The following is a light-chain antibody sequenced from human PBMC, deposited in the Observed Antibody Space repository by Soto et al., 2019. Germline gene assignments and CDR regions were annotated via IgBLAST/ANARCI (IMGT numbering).Light chain of an antibody. CDR2: EVN. CDR3: GSYGGSNNFV. Sequence: QSVLTQPPSASGSPGQSVTISCTGTSSDVGGYNYVSWYQQHPGKAPKLMIYEVNKRPSGVPDRFSGSKSGNSASLTVSGHQAEDEADYYCGSYGGSNNFVFGGGTKLTVL. J-gene: IGLJ3*02. V-gene: IGLV2-8*01. CDR1: SSDVGGYNY.